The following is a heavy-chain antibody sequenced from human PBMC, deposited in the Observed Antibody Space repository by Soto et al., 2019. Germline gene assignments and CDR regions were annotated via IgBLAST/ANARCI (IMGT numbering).Heavy chain of an antibody. CDR2: TYYRSKWYN. V-gene: IGHV6-1*01. J-gene: IGHJ6*02. Sequence: PSQTLSLTCAISGDSVSSNSAAWNWIRQSPSRGLEWLGRTYYRSKWYNDYAVSVKSRITINPDTSKNQFSLQLNSVTPEDTAVYYCARDRRAVAGTGGYYYYGMDVWGQGTTVTV. CDR3: ARDRRAVAGTGGYYYYGMDV. CDR1: GDSVSSNSAA. D-gene: IGHD6-19*01.